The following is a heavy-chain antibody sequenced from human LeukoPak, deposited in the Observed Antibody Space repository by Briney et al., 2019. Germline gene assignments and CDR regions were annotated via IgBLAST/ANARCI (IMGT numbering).Heavy chain of an antibody. CDR3: ARGPYLLGDYDSSGYFEPLGY. CDR1: GGSFSCYY. V-gene: IGHV4-34*01. D-gene: IGHD3-22*01. Sequence: SETLSLTCAVYGGSFSCYYWSWIRQPPGKGLEWIGEINHSGSTNYNPSLKSRVTISVDTSKNQFSLKLSSVTAADTAVYYCARGPYLLGDYDSSGYFEPLGYWGQGTLVTVSS. J-gene: IGHJ4*02. CDR2: INHSGST.